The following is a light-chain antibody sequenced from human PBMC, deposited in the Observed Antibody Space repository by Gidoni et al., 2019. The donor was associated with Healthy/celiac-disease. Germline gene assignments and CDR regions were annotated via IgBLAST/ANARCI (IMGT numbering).Light chain of an antibody. CDR2: AAS. V-gene: IGKV1-8*01. CDR3: QQYYSYSYT. Sequence: DRVTITCRASQGISSYLAWYQQKPGKAPKLLIYAASTLQSGVPSRFSGSGSGTDFTLTISCLQSEDFATYYCQQYYSYSYTFGQGTKLEIK. CDR1: QGISSY. J-gene: IGKJ2*01.